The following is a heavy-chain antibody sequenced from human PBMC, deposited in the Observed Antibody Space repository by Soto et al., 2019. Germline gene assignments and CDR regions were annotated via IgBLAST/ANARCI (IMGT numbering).Heavy chain of an antibody. CDR2: MNPNSGNT. CDR3: ARGPNSRRSRWFDP. CDR1: GYTFTSYD. J-gene: IGHJ5*02. D-gene: IGHD1-7*01. V-gene: IGHV1-8*01. Sequence: QVQLVQSGAEVKKPGASVKVSCKASGYTFTSYDINWVRQATGQGLEWMGWMNPNSGNTGYAQKFQGSVTMTRTTSISTAYMELSSLRSEDTAVYYCARGPNSRRSRWFDPWGQGTLVTVSS.